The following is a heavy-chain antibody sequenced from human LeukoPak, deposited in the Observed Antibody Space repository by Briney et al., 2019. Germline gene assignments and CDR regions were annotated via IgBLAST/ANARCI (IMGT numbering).Heavy chain of an antibody. J-gene: IGHJ3*02. CDR1: GGSISSYY. V-gene: IGHV4-34*01. CDR2: INHSGST. Sequence: SETLSLTCTVSGGSISSYYWSWIRQPPGKWLEWIGEINHSGSTNYNPSLKSRVTISVDTSKNQFSLKLSSVTAADTAVYYCARVQPAYYDSSGYYYWDAFDIWGQGTMVTVSS. D-gene: IGHD3-22*01. CDR3: ARVQPAYYDSSGYYYWDAFDI.